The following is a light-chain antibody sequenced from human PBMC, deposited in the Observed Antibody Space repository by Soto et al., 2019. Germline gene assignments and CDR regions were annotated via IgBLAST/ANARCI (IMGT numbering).Light chain of an antibody. CDR2: AAS. J-gene: IGKJ2*01. CDR3: QESYSTPYT. CDR1: RSIDNY. Sequence: DIQMTQSPSSLSASVGDRVTITCRASRSIDNYVNWYQQKPGKAPNLLIYAASSLQSGVPSRFSGSGSGTDFTLTITSLQPEDVATYYCQESYSTPYTFGQGTKLEIK. V-gene: IGKV1-39*01.